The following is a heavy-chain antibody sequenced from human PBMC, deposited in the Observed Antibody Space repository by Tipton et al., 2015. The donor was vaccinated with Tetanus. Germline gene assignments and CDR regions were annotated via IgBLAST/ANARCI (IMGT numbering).Heavy chain of an antibody. CDR1: GRFISSTNW. D-gene: IGHD2-2*01. V-gene: IGHV4-4*02. J-gene: IGHJ3*02. CDR2: IYHNGNV. CDR3: AAAVSTSTDDAFDI. Sequence: TLSLTCAVSGRFISSTNWWSWVRQSPGKGLEWIGEIYHNGNVNYNPSLQHRVTLSVHKSENQFYLKGNSVTAADTAVYYCAAAVSTSTDDAFDIWGQATMVSVSS.